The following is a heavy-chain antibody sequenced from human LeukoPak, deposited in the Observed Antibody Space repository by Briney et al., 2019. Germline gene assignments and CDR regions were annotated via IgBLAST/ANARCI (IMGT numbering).Heavy chain of an antibody. V-gene: IGHV1-18*04. J-gene: IGHJ6*04. Sequence: ASVKVSCKASGYTFTSYGISWVRQAPGQGLEWMGWISAYNGNTNYAQKLQGRVTMTTDTSTSTAYMELRSLRSNDTAVYYCARVITMVRGYYYYGMDVWGKGTTVTVSS. CDR3: ARVITMVRGYYYYGMDV. CDR2: ISAYNGNT. CDR1: GYTFTSYG. D-gene: IGHD3-10*01.